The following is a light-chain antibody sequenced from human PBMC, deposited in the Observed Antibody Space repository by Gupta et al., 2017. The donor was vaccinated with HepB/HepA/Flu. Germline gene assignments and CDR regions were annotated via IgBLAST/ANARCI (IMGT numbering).Light chain of an antibody. Sequence: EIALTQSPVTLSLSPGDRATLSCRASQSVGHYLAWYQQKLGQAPRLLIYDASSRAAGVPARCSGSGAGTDFTLTISSREPEDFAVYYCQQCSNWPPTYTFGQGTKLEIK. CDR2: DAS. V-gene: IGKV3-11*01. CDR1: QSVGHY. J-gene: IGKJ2*01. CDR3: QQCSNWPPTYT.